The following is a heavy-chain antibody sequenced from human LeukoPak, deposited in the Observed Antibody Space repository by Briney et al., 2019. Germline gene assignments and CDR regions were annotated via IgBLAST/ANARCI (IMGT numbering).Heavy chain of an antibody. CDR2: IKQDGSEK. J-gene: IGHJ4*02. D-gene: IGHD2-8*02. CDR3: ATIPVGWTYYFDY. Sequence: GGSLRLSCAASGFTFSSYWMSWVRQAPGKGLEWVANIKQDGSEKYYVDSVKGRFTISRDNAKNSLYLQMNSLRAEDTAEYYCATIPVGWTYYFDYWGQGTLVTVSS. CDR1: GFTFSSYW. V-gene: IGHV3-7*01.